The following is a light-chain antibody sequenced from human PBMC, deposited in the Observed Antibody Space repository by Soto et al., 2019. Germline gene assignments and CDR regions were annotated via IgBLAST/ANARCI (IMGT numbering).Light chain of an antibody. J-gene: IGLJ2*01. Sequence: QSALTQPPSASGSPGQSVTISCTGMSSDVGGYNYVSWYQQHPGKAPKLMIYEVSKRPSGVPDRFSGSKSGNTASLTVSGLQAEDEAYYYGSSYAGANSVVFGGGTKVTVL. CDR1: SSDVGGYNY. CDR3: SSYAGANSVV. CDR2: EVS. V-gene: IGLV2-8*01.